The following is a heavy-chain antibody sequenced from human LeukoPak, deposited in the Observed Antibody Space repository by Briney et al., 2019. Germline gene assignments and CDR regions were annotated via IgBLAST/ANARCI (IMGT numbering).Heavy chain of an antibody. CDR3: ARGGSYLGHCDY. J-gene: IGHJ4*02. D-gene: IGHD1-26*01. Sequence: PSETLSLTCTVSGGSISSSSYYWGWIRQPPGKGLEWIGSIYYSGSTNYNPSLKSRVTIVDTSKNKFSLKLSSVTAADTAVYYCARGGSYLGHCDYWGQGSLVTVSS. CDR2: IYYSGST. CDR1: GGSISSSSYY. V-gene: IGHV4-39*01.